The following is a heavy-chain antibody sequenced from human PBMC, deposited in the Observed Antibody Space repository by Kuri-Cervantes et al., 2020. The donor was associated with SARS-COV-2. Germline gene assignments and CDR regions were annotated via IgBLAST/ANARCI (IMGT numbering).Heavy chain of an antibody. J-gene: IGHJ3*02. Sequence: ETLSLTCAVYGGSFSGYYWSWIRQPPGKGLEWIGEINHSGSTNYNPSLKSRVTISVDTSKNQFSLKLSSVTAADTAVYYCARAGDNWGQGDDAFDIWGQGTMVTVSS. V-gene: IGHV4-34*01. CDR3: ARAGDNWGQGDDAFDI. CDR2: INHSGST. D-gene: IGHD7-27*01. CDR1: GGSFSGYY.